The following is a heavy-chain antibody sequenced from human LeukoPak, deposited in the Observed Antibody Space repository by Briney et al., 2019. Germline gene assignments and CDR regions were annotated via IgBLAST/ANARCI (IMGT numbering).Heavy chain of an antibody. V-gene: IGHV4-34*01. CDR2: INHSGST. D-gene: IGHD6-13*01. Sequence: SETLSLTCAVCGGSFSGYYWSWIRQPPGKGLEWIGEINHSGSTNYNPSLKSRVTISVDTSKNQFSLKLSSVTAADTAVYYCARCMGIAAAGNYYYYGMDVWGQGTTVTVSS. J-gene: IGHJ6*02. CDR3: ARCMGIAAAGNYYYYGMDV. CDR1: GGSFSGYY.